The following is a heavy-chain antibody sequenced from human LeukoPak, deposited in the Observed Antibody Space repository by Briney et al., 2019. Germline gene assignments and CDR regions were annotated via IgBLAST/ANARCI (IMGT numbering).Heavy chain of an antibody. CDR3: AKDSGNRLYSYADL. D-gene: IGHD3-10*01. CDR2: INYSDGKT. V-gene: IGHV3-23*01. CDR1: GFTFSIYA. J-gene: IGHJ5*02. Sequence: GGSLRLSCSVSGFTFSIYAMNWVRQAPGKGLEWVSGINYSDGKTSYADSVKGRFTISRDNSRNTLYLQMNSLRVEDTAVYYSAKDSGNRLYSYADLWGQGILVTVSS.